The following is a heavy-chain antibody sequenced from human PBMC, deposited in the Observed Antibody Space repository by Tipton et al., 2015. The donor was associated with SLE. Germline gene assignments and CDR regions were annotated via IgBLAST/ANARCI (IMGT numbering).Heavy chain of an antibody. D-gene: IGHD6-19*01. CDR2: IIPIFGTA. Sequence: QSGPEVKKPGSSVKVSCKASGGTFSSYTISWVRQAPGQGLEWMGGIIPIFGTANYAQKFQGRVTITADESTSTAYMELSSLRSEDTAVYYCARGRDSSGYYFDGGSGYYFDYWGQGTLVTVSS. CDR1: GGTFSSYT. J-gene: IGHJ4*02. CDR3: ARGRDSSGYYFDGGSGYYFDY. V-gene: IGHV1-69*01.